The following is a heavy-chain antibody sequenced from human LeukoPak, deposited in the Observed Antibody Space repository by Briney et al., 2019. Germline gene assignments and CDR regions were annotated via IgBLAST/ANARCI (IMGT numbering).Heavy chain of an antibody. V-gene: IGHV3-23*01. D-gene: IGHD4-11*01. CDR3: AKRSRTVTTIDS. J-gene: IGHJ4*02. Sequence: PGGSLRLSCAAFGFTFSSFAMSWVRQAPEKGLEWVSAVSVSGDISYYADSVKGRFTISRDNSKNTLYLQMNSLRAEDTALYYCAKRSRTVTTIDSWGRGTLVTVSS. CDR2: VSVSGDIS. CDR1: GFTFSSFA.